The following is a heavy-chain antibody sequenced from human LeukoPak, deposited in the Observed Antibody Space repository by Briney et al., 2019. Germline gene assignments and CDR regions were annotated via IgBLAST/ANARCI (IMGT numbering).Heavy chain of an antibody. CDR1: GGSISSSNYY. V-gene: IGHV4-39*07. CDR3: ARDYPPGGYYFDY. J-gene: IGHJ4*02. CDR2: IYYSGST. Sequence: PSETLSLTCTVSGGSISSSNYYWGWIRQPPGKGLEWIGSIYYSGSTYYNPSLKSRVTISVDPSKNQFSLKLSSVPAADTAVYYCARDYPPGGYYFDYWGQGTLVTVSS. D-gene: IGHD3-10*01.